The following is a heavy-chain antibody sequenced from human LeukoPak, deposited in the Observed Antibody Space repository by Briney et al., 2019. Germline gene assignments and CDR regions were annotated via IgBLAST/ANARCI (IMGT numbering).Heavy chain of an antibody. J-gene: IGHJ6*02. D-gene: IGHD3-10*01. CDR1: GYTFTSYD. Sequence: ASVKVSCKASGYTFTSYDINWVRQATGQGLEWMGWMNPNSGNTGYAQKFQGRVTMTRNTSISTAYMELSSLRSEDTAVYYCARGRTSGWFGEFTLWYYYCGMDVWGQGTTVTVSS. CDR3: ARGRTSGWFGEFTLWYYYCGMDV. V-gene: IGHV1-8*01. CDR2: MNPNSGNT.